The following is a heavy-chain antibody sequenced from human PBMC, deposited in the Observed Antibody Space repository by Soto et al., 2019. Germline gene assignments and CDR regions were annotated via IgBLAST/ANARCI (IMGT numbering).Heavy chain of an antibody. CDR3: ARDNGMAGSFDP. CDR1: GFTFSTYS. CDR2: ISFSSSTI. V-gene: IGHV3-48*02. D-gene: IGHD2-8*01. Sequence: EVQLVESGGSLVQPGGSLRLSCAASGFTFSTYSMNWVRQAPGKGLEWVSYISFSSSTIFYADSVRGRFTISRDNAKNSLYLQMNTLRDEDTAVYYYARDNGMAGSFDPWGQGTLVTVSS. J-gene: IGHJ5*02.